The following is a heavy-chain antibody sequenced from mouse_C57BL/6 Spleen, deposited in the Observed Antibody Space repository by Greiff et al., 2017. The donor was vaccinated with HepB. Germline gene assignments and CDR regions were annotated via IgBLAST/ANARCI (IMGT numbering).Heavy chain of an antibody. CDR1: GYTFTDYE. V-gene: IGHV1-15*01. CDR2: IDPETGGT. J-gene: IGHJ2*01. Sequence: VQLQQSGAELVRPGASVTLSCKASGYTFTDYEMHWVKQTPVHGLEWIGAIDPETGGTAYNQKFKGKAILTADKSSSTAYMELRSLTSEDSAVYYCTRGGDVSYEGYWGQGTTLTVSS. D-gene: IGHD1-1*01. CDR3: TRGGDVSYEGY.